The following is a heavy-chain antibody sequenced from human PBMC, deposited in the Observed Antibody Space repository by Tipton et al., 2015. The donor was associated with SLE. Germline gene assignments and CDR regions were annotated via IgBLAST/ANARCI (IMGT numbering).Heavy chain of an antibody. D-gene: IGHD4-11*01. J-gene: IGHJ6*02. V-gene: IGHV4-59*01. Sequence: LRLSCTLSGDSISNFYWSWIRQPPGKGLEWIGYIYYSGNTNYNPPLKSRVTISVDRSKTQFSLNLSSVTAADTAVYYCARLYSTTEAVYYYGMDVWGQGTTVTVSS. CDR3: ARLYSTTEAVYYYGMDV. CDR1: GDSISNFY. CDR2: IYYSGNT.